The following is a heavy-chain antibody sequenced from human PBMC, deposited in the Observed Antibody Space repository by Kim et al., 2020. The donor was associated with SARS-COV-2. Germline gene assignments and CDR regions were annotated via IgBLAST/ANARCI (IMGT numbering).Heavy chain of an antibody. CDR3: ARGAGDFWTGYYDGSNYY. J-gene: IGHJ6*03. D-gene: IGHD3-3*01. CDR1: GGSFSGYY. CDR2: INHKGVT. Sequence: SETLSLTCAVYGGSFSGYYWSWIRQPPGKGLEWIGEINHKGVTNYNPSLKSRVTISVDTSKNQFSLKLSSVTAADTAVYYCARGAGDFWTGYYDGSNYY. V-gene: IGHV4-34*01.